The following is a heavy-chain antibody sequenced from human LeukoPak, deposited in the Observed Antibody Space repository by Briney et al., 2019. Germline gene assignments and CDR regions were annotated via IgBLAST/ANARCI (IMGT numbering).Heavy chain of an antibody. CDR1: GGSISSYY. D-gene: IGHD3-22*01. J-gene: IGHJ4*02. CDR3: ARDYDSSGYYTNYFDY. CDR2: IYYSGST. V-gene: IGHV4-39*07. Sequence: SETLSLTCTVSGGSISSYYWSWIRQPPGKGLEWIGSIYYSGSTYYNPSLKSRVTISVDTSKNQFSLKLSSVTAADTAVYYCARDYDSSGYYTNYFDYWGQGTLVTVSS.